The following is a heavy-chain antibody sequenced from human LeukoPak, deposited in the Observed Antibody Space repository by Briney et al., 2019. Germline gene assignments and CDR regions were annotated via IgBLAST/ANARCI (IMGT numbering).Heavy chain of an antibody. V-gene: IGHV1-18*01. CDR3: ARERVVVVPAAIGSDAFDI. J-gene: IGHJ3*02. CDR1: GGTFSSYA. CDR2: ISAYNGNT. Sequence: GASVKVSCKASGGTFSSYAISWVRQAPGQGLEWMGWISAYNGNTNYAQKLQGRVTMTTDTSTSTAYMELRSLRSDDTAVYYCARERVVVVPAAIGSDAFDIWGQGTMVTVSS. D-gene: IGHD2-2*02.